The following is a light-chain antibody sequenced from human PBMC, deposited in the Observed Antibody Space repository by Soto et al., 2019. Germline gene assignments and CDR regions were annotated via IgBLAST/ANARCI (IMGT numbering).Light chain of an antibody. Sequence: EILMPQSRTTLSRPPGGRASLSCRVSQSVSNKLAYYQQKASPSHWRNIFSAPTCAPDVPARLSGSRYGTDFNLNISTVHSDDFADYNCHRYNNRPPATVAQGTNADIK. CDR2: SAP. J-gene: IGKJ1*01. CDR1: QSVSNK. CDR3: HRYNNRPPAT. V-gene: IGKV3-15*01.